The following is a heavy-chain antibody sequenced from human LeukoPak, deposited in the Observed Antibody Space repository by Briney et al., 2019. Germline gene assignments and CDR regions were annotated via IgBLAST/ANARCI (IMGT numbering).Heavy chain of an antibody. J-gene: IGHJ6*03. CDR3: AKNGDRGAYCSGGSCYPYYYYYMDV. V-gene: IGHV3-23*01. Sequence: GGSLRLPCAASGFTFSSYGMSWVRQAPGKGLEWVSAISGTGGTTYYADSVKGRFTISRDNSKNTLYLQMNSLRAEDTAVYYCAKNGDRGAYCSGGSCYPYYYYYMDVWGKGTTVTISS. CDR1: GFTFSSYG. CDR2: ISGTGGTT. D-gene: IGHD2-15*01.